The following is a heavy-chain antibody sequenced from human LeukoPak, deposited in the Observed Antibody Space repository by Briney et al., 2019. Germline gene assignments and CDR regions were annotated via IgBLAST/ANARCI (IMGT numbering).Heavy chain of an antibody. J-gene: IGHJ4*02. CDR2: ISAYNGNT. D-gene: IGHD6-13*01. CDR3: ARDGTYSSSWTGETPFDY. CDR1: GYTFTSYG. Sequence: ASVKVSCKASGYTFTSYGISWVRQAPGQGLEWMGWISAYNGNTNYAQKLQGRVTMTTDTSTSTAYMELRSLRSDDTAVYYCARDGTYSSSWTGETPFDYWGQGTLVTVSS. V-gene: IGHV1-18*01.